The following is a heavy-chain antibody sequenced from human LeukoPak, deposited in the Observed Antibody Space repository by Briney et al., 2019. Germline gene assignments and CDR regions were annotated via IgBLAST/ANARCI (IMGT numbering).Heavy chain of an antibody. D-gene: IGHD1-1*01. CDR1: GGTFSSYA. V-gene: IGHV1-69*05. CDR3: ASGTGTREDY. Sequence: ASVKVSCKASGGTFSSYAISWVRQAPGQGLEWMGGLIPIFGTANYAQKFQGRVTITTDESTSTAYMELSSLRSEDTAVYYCASGTGTREDYWGQGTLVTVSS. J-gene: IGHJ4*02. CDR2: LIPIFGTA.